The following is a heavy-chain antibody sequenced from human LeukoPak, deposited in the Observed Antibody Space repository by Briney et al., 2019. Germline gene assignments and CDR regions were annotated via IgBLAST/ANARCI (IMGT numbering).Heavy chain of an antibody. V-gene: IGHV3-21*01. J-gene: IGHJ6*04. CDR2: ISSSSSYI. CDR3: AELGSTMIGGV. Sequence: GGSLRLSCAASGFTFSSYEMNWVRQAPGKGLEWVSSISSSSSYIYYADSVKGRFTISRDNAKNSLYLQMNSLRAEDTAVYYCAELGSTMIGGVWGKGTTVTISS. D-gene: IGHD3-10*02. CDR1: GFTFSSYE.